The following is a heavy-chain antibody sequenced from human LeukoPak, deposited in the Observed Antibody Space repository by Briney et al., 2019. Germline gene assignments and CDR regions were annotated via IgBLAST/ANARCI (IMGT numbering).Heavy chain of an antibody. D-gene: IGHD6-13*01. Sequence: PGGSLRLSCVASGFSFSSYIMNWVRQAPGKGLEWVSYISSGSNTIDYADSVKGRFTISRDNAKSPLYLQMNSLRAEDTAVYYCARDLSAPPHLVTYYYYMDVWGKGATVTVSS. CDR1: GFSFSSYI. J-gene: IGHJ6*03. V-gene: IGHV3-48*01. CDR3: ARDLSAPPHLVTYYYYMDV. CDR2: ISSGSNTI.